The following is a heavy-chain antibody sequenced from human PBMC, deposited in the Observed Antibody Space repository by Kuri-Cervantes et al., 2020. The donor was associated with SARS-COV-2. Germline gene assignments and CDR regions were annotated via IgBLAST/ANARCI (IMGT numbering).Heavy chain of an antibody. Sequence: ASVKVSCKASGYTFTGYYMHWVRQAPGQGLEWMGWINPNSGGTNYAQKFQGWVTMTRDTSISTAYMELSRLRSDDTAVYYCARSGKYSSPRHGMDVWGQGTTVTVPS. CDR3: ARSGKYSSPRHGMDV. J-gene: IGHJ6*02. CDR2: INPNSGGT. V-gene: IGHV1-2*04. CDR1: GYTFTGYY. D-gene: IGHD6-6*01.